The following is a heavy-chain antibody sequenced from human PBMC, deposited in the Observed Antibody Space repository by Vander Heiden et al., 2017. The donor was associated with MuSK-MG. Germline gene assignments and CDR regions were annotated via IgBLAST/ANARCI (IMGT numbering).Heavy chain of an antibody. CDR1: GYTFTSYY. CDR2: INPSGGGT. D-gene: IGHD3-10*01. CDR3: NRGGYHGSGSRLMDV. V-gene: IGHV1-46*03. J-gene: IGHJ6*02. Sequence: QVQLVQSGAEVKKPGASVKVSCKASGYTFTSYYMPWVRQAPGQGLEWMGIINPSGGGTTYAQKFQGRVTMTRDTSTSTVYMELSSLRSEDTAIYYCNRGGYHGSGSRLMDVWGQGTTVTVFS.